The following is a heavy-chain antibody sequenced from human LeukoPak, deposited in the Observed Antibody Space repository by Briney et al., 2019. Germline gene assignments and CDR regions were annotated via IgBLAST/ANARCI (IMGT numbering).Heavy chain of an antibody. CDR1: GFTFGDYA. J-gene: IGHJ4*02. CDR2: IRSKAYGGTT. Sequence: GGSLRLSCTASGFTFGDYAMSWVRQAPGKGLEWVGFIRSKAYGGTTESAASVKGRFTISRDDSKSIAYLQMNSLKTEDTAVYYCTVHVDTAMVTLDYWGQGTLVTVSS. D-gene: IGHD5-18*01. CDR3: TVHVDTAMVTLDY. V-gene: IGHV3-49*04.